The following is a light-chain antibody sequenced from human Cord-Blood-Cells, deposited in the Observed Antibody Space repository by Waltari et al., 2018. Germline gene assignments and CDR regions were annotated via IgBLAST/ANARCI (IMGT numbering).Light chain of an antibody. CDR2: DAS. CDR3: QQRSNWLT. CDR1: QSVSSY. Sequence: EIVLTQSPATLSLSPGERATLSCRASQSVSSYLAWHHQKPGQAPRLLLYDASNRATGIPARFSGSGSGTDFPLTISSLEPEDFAVYYCQQRSNWLTFGGGTKVEIK. J-gene: IGKJ4*01. V-gene: IGKV3-11*01.